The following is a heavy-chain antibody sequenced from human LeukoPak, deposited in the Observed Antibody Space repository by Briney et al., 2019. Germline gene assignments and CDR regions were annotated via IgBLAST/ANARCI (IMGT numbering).Heavy chain of an antibody. Sequence: SETLSLSCTVSGGSISSYYWNWIRQPPGKGLEWIGYISYSGSTKYDPSLESRVTMSVDTSKNQFSLTLSSVTAADTAVYYCARDSRDYGSGSYWDVWGQGTTVTVSS. J-gene: IGHJ6*02. CDR2: ISYSGST. CDR1: GGSISSYY. V-gene: IGHV4-59*01. D-gene: IGHD3-10*01. CDR3: ARDSRDYGSGSYWDV.